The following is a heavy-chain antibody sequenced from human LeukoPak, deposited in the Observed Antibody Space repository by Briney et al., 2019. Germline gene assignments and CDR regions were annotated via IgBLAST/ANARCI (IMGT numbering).Heavy chain of an antibody. CDR1: GFTFSSYS. CDR3: ATNGGGDSGYGNFDY. V-gene: IGHV3-21*04. CDR2: ISSSSSYI. D-gene: IGHD5-12*01. Sequence: PGGSLRLSCAASGFTFSSYSMNWVRQAPGKGLEWGSSISSSSSYIYYADSVKGRFTISRDNAKKSLYLQMNSLTAEDTALYYCATNGGGDSGYGNFDYWGQGTLVTVSS. J-gene: IGHJ4*02.